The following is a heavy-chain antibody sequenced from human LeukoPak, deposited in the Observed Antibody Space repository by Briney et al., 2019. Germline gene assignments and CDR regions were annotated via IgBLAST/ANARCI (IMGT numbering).Heavy chain of an antibody. D-gene: IGHD3-22*01. J-gene: IGHJ4*02. Sequence: GGSLRLSCAASGFTFSDYALSWVRQAPGKGLEWVSVISGSGDSTYHADSVKGRFTISRDNFRNTLYLEMTSLRAEDTAVYYCAKDGIITMIVVVITYFDYWGQGTLVTVSS. V-gene: IGHV3-23*01. CDR1: GFTFSDYA. CDR3: AKDGIITMIVVVITYFDY. CDR2: ISGSGDST.